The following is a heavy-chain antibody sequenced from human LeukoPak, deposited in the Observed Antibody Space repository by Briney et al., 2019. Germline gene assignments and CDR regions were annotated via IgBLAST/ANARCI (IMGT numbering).Heavy chain of an antibody. J-gene: IGHJ4*02. V-gene: IGHV4-39*07. CDR2: IYYSGST. CDR3: ARGVVIAPQTFDY. CDR1: GGSISSSSYY. Sequence: SETLSLTCTVSGGSISSSSYYWGWIRQPPGKGLEWIGSIYYSGSTYYNPSLKRRVTISVDTSKNQFSLKLSSVTAADTAVYYCARGVVIAPQTFDYWGQGILVTVSS. D-gene: IGHD2-21*01.